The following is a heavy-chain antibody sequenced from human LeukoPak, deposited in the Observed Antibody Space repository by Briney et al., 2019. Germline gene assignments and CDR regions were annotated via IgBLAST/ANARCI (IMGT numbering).Heavy chain of an antibody. CDR3: ATYRQVLLPFES. CDR2: IYGGGSTYNGGGT. CDR1: GFSVRSNY. Sequence: GGSLRLSCAASGFSVRSNYMSWVRQAPGKGLAWVSVIYGGGSTYNGGGTYYADSVGGRFTIPRDNSKNTLYLQMNSLRAEDTAIYYCATYRQVLLPFESWGQGTLVTVSS. J-gene: IGHJ4*02. V-gene: IGHV3-23*01. D-gene: IGHD5-18*01.